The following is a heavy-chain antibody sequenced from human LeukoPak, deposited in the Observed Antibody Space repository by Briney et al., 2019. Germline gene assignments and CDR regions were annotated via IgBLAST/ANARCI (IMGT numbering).Heavy chain of an antibody. D-gene: IGHD3-10*01. V-gene: IGHV1-46*01. J-gene: IGHJ4*02. Sequence: GASVKVSCEASGYTFTSYYMHGVRQAPGQGLEWMGIINPSGGSTSYAQKSQRRVTMPRATSTSPVYMELSRLRSEDTAVYYCARDGSGFDYWGQGPLVTVSS. CDR2: INPSGGST. CDR3: ARDGSGFDY. CDR1: GYTFTSYY.